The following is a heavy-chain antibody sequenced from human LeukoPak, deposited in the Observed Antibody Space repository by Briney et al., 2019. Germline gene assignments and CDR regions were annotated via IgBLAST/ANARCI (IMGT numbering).Heavy chain of an antibody. CDR1: GGSISGYY. J-gene: IGHJ4*02. CDR2: IYYGGST. Sequence: SETLSLTCTVSGGSISGYYWSWIRQPPGKGLEWIGYIYYGGSTYYNPSLKSRVTISVDTSKNQFSLKLSSVTAADTAVYYCASYKGREPTYTYWGQGTLVTVSS. V-gene: IGHV4-30-4*08. CDR3: ASYKGREPTYTY. D-gene: IGHD1-14*01.